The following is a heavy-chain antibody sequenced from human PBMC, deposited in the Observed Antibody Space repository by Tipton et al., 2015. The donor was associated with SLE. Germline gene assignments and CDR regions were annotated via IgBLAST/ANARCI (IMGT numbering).Heavy chain of an antibody. CDR3: ARDDTDGESSGIPGDY. CDR1: GGSISSYY. D-gene: IGHD3-22*01. V-gene: IGHV4-59*01. Sequence: TLSLTCTVSGGSISSYYWSWIRQPPGKGLEWIGYIYYTGDTKYNPSLKSRATISVDTSKKKFSLKLNSVTAADTAVYYCARDDTDGESSGIPGDYWGQGTLVTVSS. CDR2: IYYTGDT. J-gene: IGHJ4*02.